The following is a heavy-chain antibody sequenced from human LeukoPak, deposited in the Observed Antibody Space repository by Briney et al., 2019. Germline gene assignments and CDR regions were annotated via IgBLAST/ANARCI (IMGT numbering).Heavy chain of an antibody. V-gene: IGHV3-15*01. Sequence: GGSLRLSCAASGFTFSNAWMSWVRQAPGKGLEWVGRIKSKTDGGTTDYAAPVKGRFTISRDDSKNTLYLQTNSLKTEDTAVYYCTTDLIWAAAREYYFDYWGQGTLVTVSS. CDR2: IKSKTDGGTT. CDR1: GFTFSNAW. J-gene: IGHJ4*02. D-gene: IGHD6-13*01. CDR3: TTDLIWAAAREYYFDY.